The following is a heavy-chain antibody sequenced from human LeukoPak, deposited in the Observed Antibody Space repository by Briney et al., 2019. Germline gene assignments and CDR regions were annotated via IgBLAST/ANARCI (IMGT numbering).Heavy chain of an antibody. J-gene: IGHJ4*02. Sequence: GGSLRLSCAVSGFTFSSYAMHWVRQAPGKGLEWVAVISYDGSNKYYADSVKGRFTISRDNSKNTLYLQMNSLRAEDTAVYFCAKRGVVIRVILVGFHKQAYYFESWGQGVLVTVSS. CDR1: GFTFSSYA. D-gene: IGHD3-22*01. CDR2: ISYDGSNK. CDR3: AKRGVVIRVILVGFHKQAYYFES. V-gene: IGHV3-30*04.